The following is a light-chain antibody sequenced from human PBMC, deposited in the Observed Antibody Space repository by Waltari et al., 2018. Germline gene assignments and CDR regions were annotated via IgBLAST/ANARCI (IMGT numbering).Light chain of an antibody. Sequence: DIQMTQSPSSLSASVGDRVTITCRASQSISSYLNWYQQKPGKAPKLLIYAASSLQSGVPSRFSGSGSGTDFTLTISSLQPEDSATYYCQQTYGTSVTFGGGTKVEIK. J-gene: IGKJ4*01. CDR1: QSISSY. CDR2: AAS. CDR3: QQTYGTSVT. V-gene: IGKV1-39*01.